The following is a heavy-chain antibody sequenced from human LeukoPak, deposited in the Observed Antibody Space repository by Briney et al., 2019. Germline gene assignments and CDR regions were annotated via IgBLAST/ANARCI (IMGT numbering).Heavy chain of an antibody. CDR1: GFTVSSNY. J-gene: IGHJ1*01. CDR3: ARALGDYVWGSYRTAEYFQH. Sequence: PGGSLRLSCAASGFTVSSNYMSWVRQAPGKGLEWVSVIYSGGSTYYADSVKGRFTISRDNSKNTLYLQMNSLRAEDTAVYYCARALGDYVWGSYRTAEYFQHWGQGTLVTVSS. CDR2: IYSGGST. D-gene: IGHD3-16*02. V-gene: IGHV3-66*01.